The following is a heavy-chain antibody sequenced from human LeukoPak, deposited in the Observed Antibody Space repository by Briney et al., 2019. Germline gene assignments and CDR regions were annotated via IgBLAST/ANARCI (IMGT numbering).Heavy chain of an antibody. Sequence: PGGSLRLSCAASGFTFSSYSMNWVRQAPGKGLEWVSSISSSSSCIYYADSVKGRFTISRDNAKNLLYLQMNSLRAEDTAVYYCARGLVAAIFDYWGQGTLVTVSS. J-gene: IGHJ4*02. CDR1: GFTFSSYS. V-gene: IGHV3-21*01. CDR3: ARGLVAAIFDY. CDR2: ISSSSSCI. D-gene: IGHD2-15*01.